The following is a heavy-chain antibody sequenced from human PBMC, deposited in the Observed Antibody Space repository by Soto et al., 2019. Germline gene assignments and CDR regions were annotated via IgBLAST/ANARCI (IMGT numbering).Heavy chain of an antibody. Sequence: VHLVQSGTEVKKPGSSVKLSCKTSGGTFSDLAFSGVRQAPGQGLEWMGGVIPLFGTPNYAQSFQGRVTVIADESSSTVHMELRSLRSEDTAVYYCASERVAEMATGGYFDDWGQGTLVTVSS. D-gene: IGHD5-12*01. V-gene: IGHV1-69*01. J-gene: IGHJ4*02. CDR1: GGTFSDLA. CDR2: VIPLFGTP. CDR3: ASERVAEMATGGYFDD.